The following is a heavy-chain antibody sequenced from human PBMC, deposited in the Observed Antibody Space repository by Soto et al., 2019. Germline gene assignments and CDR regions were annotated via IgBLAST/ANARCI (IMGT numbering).Heavy chain of an antibody. J-gene: IGHJ4*02. CDR1: GYTFSDYY. CDR2: INPTTGGT. CDR3: AREHSKLYVWGSYRLNDY. D-gene: IGHD3-16*02. Sequence: QVQLVQSGAEVKKPGASVTVSCKASGYTFSDYYIHWVRQAPGQGLEWMGWINPTTGGTNYAQKFQGRVTMTRDTSITTAYMELSRLRSDDTAVYYCAREHSKLYVWGSYRLNDYWGQGTLVTVSS. V-gene: IGHV1-2*02.